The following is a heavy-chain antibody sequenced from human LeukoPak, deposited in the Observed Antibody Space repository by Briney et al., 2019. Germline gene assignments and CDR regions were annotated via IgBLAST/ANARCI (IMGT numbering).Heavy chain of an antibody. J-gene: IGHJ4*02. CDR1: GFIFSSYA. CDR2: ISGSGGST. D-gene: IGHD2-15*01. Sequence: GGSLRLSCAAPGFIFSSYAMSWVRQAPGKGLEWVSAISGSGGSTYYADSVKGRFTISRDNSKNTLYLQMNSLRAEDTAVYYCAKDPRGDCSGGSCHYLHYWGQGTLVTVSS. V-gene: IGHV3-23*01. CDR3: AKDPRGDCSGGSCHYLHY.